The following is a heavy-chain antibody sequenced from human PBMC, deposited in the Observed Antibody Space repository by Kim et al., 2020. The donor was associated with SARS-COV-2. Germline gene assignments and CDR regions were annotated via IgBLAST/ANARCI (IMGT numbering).Heavy chain of an antibody. D-gene: IGHD3-3*01. J-gene: IGHJ6*02. V-gene: IGHV4-30-4*01. CDR3: ARDRAPYYDYRSGSYNNDYYGMDV. CDR1: GGSISSGNYY. CDR2: IYYRGTT. Sequence: SETLSLTCSVSGGSISSGNYYWSWMRQPPGKGLEWIGYIYYRGTTYYNPSLKSRVTISIDVSRNQFSLDLTSVTAADTAVYYCARDRAPYYDYRSGSYNNDYYGMDVWGQGTTVNVSS.